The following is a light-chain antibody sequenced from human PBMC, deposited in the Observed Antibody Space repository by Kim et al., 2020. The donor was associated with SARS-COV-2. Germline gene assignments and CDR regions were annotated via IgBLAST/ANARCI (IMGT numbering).Light chain of an antibody. CDR2: QDS. V-gene: IGLV3-1*01. J-gene: IGLJ2*01. Sequence: SYELTQPPSVSVSPGQTASITCSGDKLGDKYACWYQQKPGQSPVLVIYQDSKRPSGIPERFSGSNSGKTATLTFSGTKARDEADYYFKAWTSSTGVFDGG. CDR1: KLGDKY. CDR3: KAWTSSTGV.